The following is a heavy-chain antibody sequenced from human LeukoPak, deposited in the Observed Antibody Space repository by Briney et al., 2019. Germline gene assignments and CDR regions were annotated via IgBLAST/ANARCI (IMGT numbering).Heavy chain of an antibody. J-gene: IGHJ5*02. CDR2: INSDGSST. Sequence: PGGSLRLSCAASGFTFSSYEMNWVRQAPGKGLVWVSRINSDGSSTSYADSVKGRFTISRDNAKNTLYLQMNSLRAEDTAVYYCARARGYDDSGYENWFDPWGQGTLVTVSS. D-gene: IGHD5-12*01. CDR1: GFTFSSYE. CDR3: ARARGYDDSGYENWFDP. V-gene: IGHV3-74*01.